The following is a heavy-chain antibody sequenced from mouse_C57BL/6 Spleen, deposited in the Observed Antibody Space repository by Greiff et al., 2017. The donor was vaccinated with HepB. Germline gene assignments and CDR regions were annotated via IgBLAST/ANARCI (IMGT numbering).Heavy chain of an antibody. Sequence: QVQLQQSGAELVRPGASVTLSCKASGYTFTDYEMHWVKQTPVHGLEWIGAIDPETGGTAYNQKFKGKAILTADKSSSTAYMELRSLTSEDSAVYYLTRRQAAGFAYWGQGTLVTVSA. CDR3: TRRQAAGFAY. J-gene: IGHJ3*01. CDR1: GYTFTDYE. V-gene: IGHV1-15*01. D-gene: IGHD3-2*02. CDR2: IDPETGGT.